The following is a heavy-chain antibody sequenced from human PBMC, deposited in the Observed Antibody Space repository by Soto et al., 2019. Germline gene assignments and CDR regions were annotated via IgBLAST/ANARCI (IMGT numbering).Heavy chain of an antibody. D-gene: IGHD3-9*01. CDR2: ISSSGSTI. CDR3: ARLRYFDWLSPFDP. CDR1: GFTFSDYY. J-gene: IGHJ5*02. Sequence: LRLSCAASGFTFSDYYMSWIRQAPGKGLEWVSYISSSGSTIYYADSVKGRFTISRDNAKNSLYLQMNSLRAEDTAVYYCARLRYFDWLSPFDPWGQGTLVTVSS. V-gene: IGHV3-11*01.